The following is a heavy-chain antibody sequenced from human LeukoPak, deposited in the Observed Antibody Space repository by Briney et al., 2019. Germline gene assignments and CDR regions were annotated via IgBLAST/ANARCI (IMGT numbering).Heavy chain of an antibody. Sequence: SETLSLTCAVYGGSFSGYYWSWIRQPPGKGLEWIGEINHGGTTNYNPSLKSRVTISVDTSKNQFSLKLTSVTAADTAVYYCARLYDSSGYYYLAYFDYWGQGTLVTVSS. CDR3: ARLYDSSGYYYLAYFDY. CDR2: INHGGTT. D-gene: IGHD3-22*01. V-gene: IGHV4-34*01. J-gene: IGHJ4*02. CDR1: GGSFSGYY.